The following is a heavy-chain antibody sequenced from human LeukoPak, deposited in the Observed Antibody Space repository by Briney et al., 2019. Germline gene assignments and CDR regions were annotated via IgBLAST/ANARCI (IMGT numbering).Heavy chain of an antibody. Sequence: ASVKVSCKASGYTFTSNYIHWVRQAPGQGLKWMGMIYPRDGSTSYAQKFQGRVTVTRDTSTSTVHMELSGLRSEDTAVYYCTRDQEAFDYWGQGTLVTVSS. CDR3: TRDQEAFDY. J-gene: IGHJ4*02. CDR1: GYTFTSNY. CDR2: IYPRDGST. V-gene: IGHV1-46*01.